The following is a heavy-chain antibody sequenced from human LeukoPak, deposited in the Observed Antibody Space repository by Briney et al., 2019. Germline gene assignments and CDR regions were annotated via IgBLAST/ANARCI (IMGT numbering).Heavy chain of an antibody. J-gene: IGHJ4*02. CDR1: GFTFTNYA. CDR2: ISGSGGST. CDR3: AKQVEMATNTFDY. D-gene: IGHD5-24*01. Sequence: GGSLRLSCAASGFTFTNYALSWVRQVSGKGLEWVSVISGSGGSTYYAESMKGRFTISRDNSKNTLYLQMNSLRAEDTAVYYCAKQVEMATNTFDYWGQGTLVTVSS. V-gene: IGHV3-23*01.